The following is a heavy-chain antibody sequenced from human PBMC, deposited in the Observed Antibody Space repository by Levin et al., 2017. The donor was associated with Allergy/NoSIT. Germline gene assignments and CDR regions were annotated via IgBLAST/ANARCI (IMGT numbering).Heavy chain of an antibody. CDR2: IYYSGST. J-gene: IGHJ5*02. V-gene: IGHV4-59*01. Sequence: SETLSLTCTVSGGSISSYYWSWIRQPPGKGLEWIGYIYYSGSTNYNPSLKSRVTISVDTSKNQFSLKLSSVTAADTAVYYCARDSSWFDPWGQGTLVTVSS. CDR3: ARDSSWFDP. CDR1: GGSISSYY.